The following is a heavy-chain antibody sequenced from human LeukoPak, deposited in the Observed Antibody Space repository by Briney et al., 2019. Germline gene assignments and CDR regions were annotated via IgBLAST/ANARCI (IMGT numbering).Heavy chain of an antibody. CDR2: ISRAGDRT. CDR1: GFIFSSYD. CDR3: ARGESFAFDV. V-gene: IGHV3-23*01. J-gene: IGHJ3*01. Sequence: GGSLRLSCVGSGFIFSSYDMGWARQAPGKGLEWVSSISRAGDRTYYEDSVKGRFTISRDNSRNTMYLQMNSLRAEDTAVYYCARGESFAFDVWGQGTMVTVSS.